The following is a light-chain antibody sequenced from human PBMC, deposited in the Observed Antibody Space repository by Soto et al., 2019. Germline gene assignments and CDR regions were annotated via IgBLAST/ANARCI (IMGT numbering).Light chain of an antibody. J-gene: IGLJ1*01. Sequence: QSALTQPPSASGSPGQSVTISCTGTSSDVGGYNYVSWYQQHPGKAPKLMIYEVSKRPSGVPDRFSGSKSGNTASLTVSGLQAEDEADYYCSSYVGSNKVGVFGTGTKVPVL. CDR3: SSYVGSNKVGV. CDR2: EVS. CDR1: SSDVGGYNY. V-gene: IGLV2-8*01.